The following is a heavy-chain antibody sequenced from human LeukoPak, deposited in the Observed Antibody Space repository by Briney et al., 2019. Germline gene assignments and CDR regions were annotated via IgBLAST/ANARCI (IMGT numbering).Heavy chain of an antibody. CDR2: ISGSGGST. CDR3: AKDHRQWLPSYYFDY. D-gene: IGHD6-19*01. Sequence: PGGSLRLSCAASGFTFSSYAMSWVRQAPGKGLEWVSAISGSGGSTYYADSVKGRFTISRDNSKNTLYLQMSSLRAEDTAVYYCAKDHRQWLPSYYFDYWGQGTLVTVSS. V-gene: IGHV3-23*01. CDR1: GFTFSSYA. J-gene: IGHJ4*02.